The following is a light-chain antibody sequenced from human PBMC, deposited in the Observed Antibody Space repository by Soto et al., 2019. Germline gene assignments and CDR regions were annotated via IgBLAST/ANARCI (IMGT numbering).Light chain of an antibody. CDR1: SSDVGSYDY. CDR2: EVS. J-gene: IGLJ1*01. Sequence: QSVLTQPPSASGSPGQSVTISCTGTSSDVGSYDYVSWYQQHPGKAPKLMIYEVSKRPSWVPDRFSGSKSGNTASLTVSGLQAEDEADYYCQSYDSTLSARYVFGTGTKVTVL. CDR3: QSYDSTLSARYV. V-gene: IGLV2-8*01.